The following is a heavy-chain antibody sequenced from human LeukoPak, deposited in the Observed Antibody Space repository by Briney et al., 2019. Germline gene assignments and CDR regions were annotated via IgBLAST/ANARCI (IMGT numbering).Heavy chain of an antibody. D-gene: IGHD4-17*01. J-gene: IGHJ5*02. CDR3: AVSLPGGVYGDYEAKWFDP. V-gene: IGHV5-51*01. CDR2: IYPGDSDT. Sequence: GESLKISCKGSGYSFTSYWIGWVRQMPGQGLEWMGIIYPGDSDTRYSPSFQGQVTISADKSISTAYLQWSSLKASDTAMYYCAVSLPGGVYGDYEAKWFDPWGQGTLVTVSS. CDR1: GYSFTSYW.